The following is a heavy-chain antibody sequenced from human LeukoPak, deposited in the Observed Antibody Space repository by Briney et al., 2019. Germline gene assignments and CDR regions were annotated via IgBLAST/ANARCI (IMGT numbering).Heavy chain of an antibody. CDR3: AKRPEGAFDI. CDR2: ISGSGRST. J-gene: IGHJ3*02. CDR1: GFTFSSYG. V-gene: IGHV3-23*01. Sequence: GGSLRLSCAASGFTFSSYGMSWVRQAPGKGLEWVSAISGSGRSTYYADSVKGRFTISRDNSKNTLYLQMNSLRAEDTAVYYCAKRPEGAFDIWGQGTMVTVSS.